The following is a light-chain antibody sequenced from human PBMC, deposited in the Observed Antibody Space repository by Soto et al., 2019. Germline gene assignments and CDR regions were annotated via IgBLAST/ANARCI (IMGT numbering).Light chain of an antibody. CDR2: DVN. V-gene: IGLV2-14*03. Sequence: QSALTQPASVSGSPGQSITISCTGTSRYIGAYNFVSWYQQHPGKAPKLMLYDVNIRPSGVSNRFSGSKSGNTASLTISGLQAGDEADYYCTSWTTSTTMIFGGGTKVTVL. J-gene: IGLJ2*01. CDR3: TSWTTSTTMI. CDR1: SRYIGAYNF.